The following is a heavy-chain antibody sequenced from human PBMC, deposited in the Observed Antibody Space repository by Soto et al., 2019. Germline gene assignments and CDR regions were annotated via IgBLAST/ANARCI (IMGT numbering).Heavy chain of an antibody. Sequence: PSETLSLTCAVYGGSFSGYYWRWIRQHPGKGLEWIGEINHSGSTNYNPSLKSRVTTSVDTSKNQFSLKLTSVTAADTAVYYCARYGSGILFDYWGQGALVTVSS. CDR1: GGSFSGYY. J-gene: IGHJ4*02. CDR2: INHSGST. CDR3: ARYGSGILFDY. D-gene: IGHD3-10*01. V-gene: IGHV4-34*01.